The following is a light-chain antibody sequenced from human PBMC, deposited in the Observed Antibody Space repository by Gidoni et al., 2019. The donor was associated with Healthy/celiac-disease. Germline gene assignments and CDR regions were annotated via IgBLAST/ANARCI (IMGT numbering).Light chain of an antibody. V-gene: IGKV1-6*01. CDR1: QGIRND. CDR2: AAS. CDR3: LQDYNYPYT. Sequence: AIEMTQSPSSLSASVGDRVTITCRASQGIRNDLGLYQQKPGKAPKLLIYAASSLHSGVPSRFSGSGSGTDFTLTISSLQPEDFATYYCLQDYNYPYTFGQGTKLEIK. J-gene: IGKJ2*01.